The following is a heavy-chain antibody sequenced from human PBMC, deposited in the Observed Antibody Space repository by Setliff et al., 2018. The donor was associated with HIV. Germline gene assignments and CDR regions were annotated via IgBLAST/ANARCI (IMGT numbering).Heavy chain of an antibody. V-gene: IGHV1-24*01. CDR3: ARDVGRGGPGRWVDP. CDR2: LDPEDGDT. J-gene: IGHJ5*02. D-gene: IGHD1-26*01. Sequence: ASVKVSCKVSGYTLTEFSMHWVRQAPGKGLEWMGRLDPEDGDTLYAQNFQGRVTMTEDPPTDTAYLELSGLRFEDTAVYYCARDVGRGGPGRWVDPWGQGTLVTSPQ. CDR1: GYTLTEFS.